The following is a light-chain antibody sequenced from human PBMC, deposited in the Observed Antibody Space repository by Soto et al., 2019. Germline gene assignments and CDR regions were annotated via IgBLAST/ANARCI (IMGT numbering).Light chain of an antibody. CDR2: GAS. CDR3: RQYGSSPPVT. CDR1: QSVSSSY. J-gene: IGKJ5*01. V-gene: IGKV3-20*01. Sequence: EIVLTQSPGTLSLSPGERATLSCRASQSVSSSYLAWYQHKPGQAPRLLIYGASGRATGIPDRFSGSGSGTDFTRTISRLEPEDFAVYYCRQYGSSPPVTFGQGTRLEI.